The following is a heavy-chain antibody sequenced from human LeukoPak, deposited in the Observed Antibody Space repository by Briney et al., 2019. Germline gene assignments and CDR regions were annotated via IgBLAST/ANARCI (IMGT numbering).Heavy chain of an antibody. CDR3: ARLGNAGPGWLRYYFDF. Sequence: GGSLRLSCAASGFTFSSYAMSWVRQAPGKGLEWVSAISGSGGSTYYADSVKGRFTISRDNSRNTLYLQMSGLRVDDTAVYYCARLGNAGPGWLRYYFDFWGQGTLVTVSS. V-gene: IGHV3-23*01. D-gene: IGHD5-12*01. CDR2: ISGSGGST. J-gene: IGHJ4*02. CDR1: GFTFSSYA.